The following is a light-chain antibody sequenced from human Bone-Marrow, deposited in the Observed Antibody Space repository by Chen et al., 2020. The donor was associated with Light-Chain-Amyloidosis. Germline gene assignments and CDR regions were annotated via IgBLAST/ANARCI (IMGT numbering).Light chain of an antibody. J-gene: IGKJ4*01. V-gene: IGKV3-20*01. Sequence: EIVLTQSPGTLSLSPGEGANLSCRASQTISSNYLTWYQPKFGQAPRLLIYGSSSRATGIPDRFTGSGSGTDFTLTINRLEPEDFAMYYCQQYGTSPLTFGGGTKVEIK. CDR1: QTISSNY. CDR3: QQYGTSPLT. CDR2: GSS.